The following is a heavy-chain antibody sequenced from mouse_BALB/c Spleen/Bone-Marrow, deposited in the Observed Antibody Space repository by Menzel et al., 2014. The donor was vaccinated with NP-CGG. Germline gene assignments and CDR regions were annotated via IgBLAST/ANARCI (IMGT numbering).Heavy chain of an antibody. D-gene: IGHD2-14*01. CDR2: ILPGSGIT. J-gene: IGHJ2*01. V-gene: IGHV1-9*01. CDR3: TRGGSYYRYLDY. CDR1: GYTFSSYW. Sequence: QVQLQQPGAELMKPGASVKISCKATGYTFSSYWIEWVKQRPGHGPEWIGEILPGSGITNYNEKFKGKATFTADTSSNTAYMQLSSLTSEDSAVYYCTRGGSYYRYLDYWGQGTTLTVSS.